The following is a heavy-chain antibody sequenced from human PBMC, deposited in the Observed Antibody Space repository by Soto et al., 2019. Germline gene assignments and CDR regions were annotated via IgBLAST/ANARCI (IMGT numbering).Heavy chain of an antibody. CDR3: ARGHRQLVKSRGLTFWFDP. J-gene: IGHJ5*02. V-gene: IGHV4-39*01. CDR1: GGSIGSSSYY. Sequence: PSETLSLTCAVSGGSIGSSSYYWGWIRQAPGKGLEWIGSVYYSGSNLYNPSLNSRVTISLDTSKNQFSLKLSSVTAADTAVYYCARGHRQLVKSRGLTFWFDPWGQGTLVTVSS. D-gene: IGHD6-6*01. CDR2: VYYSGSN.